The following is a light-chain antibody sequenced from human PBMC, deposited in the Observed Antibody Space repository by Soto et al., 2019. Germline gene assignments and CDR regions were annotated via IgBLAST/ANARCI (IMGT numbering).Light chain of an antibody. CDR2: GNI. CDR1: SSKIGAGYD. Sequence: QSVLTQPPSVSGAPGQRVTISCTGSSSKIGAGYDVHWYQHLPGTAPKLLIYGNINRPSGVPDRFSGSKSGTSASLAITGLQAEDEADYYCQSYDSSLSGSVFGTGTKVTVL. CDR3: QSYDSSLSGSV. J-gene: IGLJ1*01. V-gene: IGLV1-40*01.